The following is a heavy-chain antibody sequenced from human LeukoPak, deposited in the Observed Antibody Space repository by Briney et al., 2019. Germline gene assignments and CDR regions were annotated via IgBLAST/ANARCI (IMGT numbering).Heavy chain of an antibody. D-gene: IGHD6-13*01. Sequence: GGSLRLSCAASGFTFSSYGMHWVRQAPGKGLEWVAFLRYDGNNKYYADSVKGRFTISRDNSKNTLYVQMNSLRDEDTAVYYCARGADAAGYSSSWYDYYYYYMDVWGKGTTVTVSS. CDR1: GFTFSSYG. J-gene: IGHJ6*03. CDR2: LRYDGNNK. CDR3: ARGADAAGYSSSWYDYYYYYMDV. V-gene: IGHV3-30*02.